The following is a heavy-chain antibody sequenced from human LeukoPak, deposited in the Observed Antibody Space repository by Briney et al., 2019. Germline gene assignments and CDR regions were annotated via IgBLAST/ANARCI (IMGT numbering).Heavy chain of an antibody. J-gene: IGHJ4*02. CDR1: GFTFRNAW. CDR2: IKSKTDGGTT. Sequence: GGSLRLSCAASGFTFRNAWMSWVRRAPGKGLEWVGRIKSKTDGGTTDHAAPVKGRFTISRDDSKNTLYLQMNSLKSEDTAVYYCTTRGTTVTTSRFDYWGQGTLVTVSS. D-gene: IGHD4-17*01. V-gene: IGHV3-15*01. CDR3: TTRGTTVTTSRFDY.